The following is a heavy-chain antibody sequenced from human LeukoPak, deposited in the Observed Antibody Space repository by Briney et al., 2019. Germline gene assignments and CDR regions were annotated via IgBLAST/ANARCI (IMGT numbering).Heavy chain of an antibody. CDR1: GGSFSGYY. CDR2: INHSGST. CDR3: ARGHWNVYYYYYLDV. J-gene: IGHJ6*03. D-gene: IGHD1-1*01. Sequence: PSETLSLTCAVYGGSFSGYYWSWIRQPPGKGLEWIGEINHSGSTNYNPSLKSRVTISVDTSKNQFSLKLSSVTAADTAVYYCARGHWNVYYYYYLDVWGKGTTVTVSS. V-gene: IGHV4-34*01.